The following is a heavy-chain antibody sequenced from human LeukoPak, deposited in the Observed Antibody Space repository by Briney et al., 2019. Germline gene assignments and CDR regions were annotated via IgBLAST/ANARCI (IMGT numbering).Heavy chain of an antibody. J-gene: IGHJ5*02. CDR3: AKDVSWNWFDP. V-gene: IGHV3-30*02. CDR2: IWYDGSNN. CDR1: GFTFSSYG. Sequence: GGSLRLSCAASGFTFSSYGMHWVRQAPGKGLEWVAVIWYDGSNNYYADSVKGRFTISRDNSKNTLYLQMNTLRAEDTAVYYCAKDVSWNWFDPWGQGTLVTVSS.